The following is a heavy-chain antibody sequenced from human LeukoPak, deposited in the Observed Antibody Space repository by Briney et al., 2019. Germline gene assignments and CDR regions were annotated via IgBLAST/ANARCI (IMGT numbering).Heavy chain of an antibody. V-gene: IGHV4-31*03. J-gene: IGHJ4*02. CDR1: GGSISSGASD. CDR2: INHSGST. CDR3: ARGEVSLSSSGWVKYYFDY. Sequence: SETLSLTCTVSGGSISSGASDWGWIRQHPKRGPEWVGYINHSGSTNYNPSLKSRVTISVDTSKNQFSLKLSSVTAADTAVYYCARGEVSLSSSGWVKYYFDYWGQGTLVTVSS. D-gene: IGHD6-19*01.